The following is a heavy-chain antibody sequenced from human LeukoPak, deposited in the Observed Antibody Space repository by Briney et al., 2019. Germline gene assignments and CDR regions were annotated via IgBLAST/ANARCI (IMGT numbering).Heavy chain of an antibody. V-gene: IGHV4-30-2*01. J-gene: IGHJ4*02. D-gene: IGHD2-2*01. CDR2: IYHSGST. Sequence: SQTLSLTCAVSGGSISSGGHSWSWIRQPPGKGLEWIGYIYHSGSTYCNPSLKSRVTISVDRSKNQFSLKLSSVTAADTAVYYCARGSLSSARRGSYYFDYWGQGTLVTVSS. CDR1: GGSISSGGHS. CDR3: ARGSLSSARRGSYYFDY.